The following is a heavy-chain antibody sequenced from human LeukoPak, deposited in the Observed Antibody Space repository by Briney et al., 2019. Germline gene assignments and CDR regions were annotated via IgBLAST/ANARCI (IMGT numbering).Heavy chain of an antibody. V-gene: IGHV1-2*02. D-gene: IGHD6-19*01. CDR1: GYTFTDYY. CDR3: ARRYSSGWYYYGMDV. Sequence: ASVKVSCKASGYTFTDYYLHWVRQAPGQGLEWMGWINPNSGGTNYAQKFQGRVTMTRDTSISTAYMELSRLRSEDTAVYYCARRYSSGWYYYGMDVWGQGTTVTVSS. J-gene: IGHJ6*02. CDR2: INPNSGGT.